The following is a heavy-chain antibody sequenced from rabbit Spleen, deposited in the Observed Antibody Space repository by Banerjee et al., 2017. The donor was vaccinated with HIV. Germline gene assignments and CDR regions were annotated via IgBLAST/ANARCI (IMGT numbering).Heavy chain of an antibody. Sequence: QEQLVESGGGLVQPGGSLKLSCKASGFDFSHYGVSWVRQAPGKGLEWIGYIDPVFSSTHYASWVNGRFTISSHNAQNTLYLQLNSLTAADTATYFCARDTSSSFSSYGMDLWGPGTLVTVS. CDR1: GFDFSHYG. CDR2: IDPVFSST. D-gene: IGHD1-1*01. CDR3: ARDTSSSFSSYGMDL. V-gene: IGHV1S47*01. J-gene: IGHJ6*01.